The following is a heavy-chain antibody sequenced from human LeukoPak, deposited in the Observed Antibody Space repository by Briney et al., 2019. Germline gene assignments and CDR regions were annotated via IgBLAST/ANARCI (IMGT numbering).Heavy chain of an antibody. J-gene: IGHJ4*02. Sequence: ASVKVSCKASGYTLTSYGISWVRQAPGQGLEWIGWISAYNGNTNYAQKLQGRVTMTTDTSTSTAYMELRSLRSDDTAVYYCARVTTVVPYYFDYWSQGILVTVSS. V-gene: IGHV1-18*01. D-gene: IGHD4-23*01. CDR2: ISAYNGNT. CDR3: ARVTTVVPYYFDY. CDR1: GYTLTSYG.